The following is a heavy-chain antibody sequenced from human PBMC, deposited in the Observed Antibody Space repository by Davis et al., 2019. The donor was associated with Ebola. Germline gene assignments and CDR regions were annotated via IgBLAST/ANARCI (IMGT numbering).Heavy chain of an antibody. V-gene: IGHV3-30*18. J-gene: IGHJ6*02. D-gene: IGHD2-2*01. CDR3: AKGHYQPTAGYYYGMDV. Sequence: GESLKISCAASGFTFSSYGMHWVRQAPGKGLEWVAVISYDGSNKYYADSVKGRFTISRDNSKNTLYLQMNSLRAEDTAVYYCAKGHYQPTAGYYYGMDVWGQGTTVTVCS. CDR1: GFTFSSYG. CDR2: ISYDGSNK.